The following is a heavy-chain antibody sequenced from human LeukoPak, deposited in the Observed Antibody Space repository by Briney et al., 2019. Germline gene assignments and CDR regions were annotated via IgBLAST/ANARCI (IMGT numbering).Heavy chain of an antibody. J-gene: IGHJ4*02. CDR1: GFTFSRFG. D-gene: IGHD2-15*01. CDR3: AQKGGADY. V-gene: IGHV3-48*02. Sequence: GGSLRLSCAASGFTFSRFGMNWVRQAPGKGLEWVSYISSSSSSTIYYADSVKGRFTISRDNAKNSLYLQMNSLRDEDTAVYYCAQKGGADYWGQGTLVTVSS. CDR2: ISSSSSSTI.